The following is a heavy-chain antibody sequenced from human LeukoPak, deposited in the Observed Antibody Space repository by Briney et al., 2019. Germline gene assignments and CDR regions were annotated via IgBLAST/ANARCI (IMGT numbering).Heavy chain of an antibody. CDR2: IWYDGSNK. CDR1: AFTFNNAW. V-gene: IGHV3-33*08. D-gene: IGHD4-17*01. CDR3: ARERVGYGDYDAFDI. Sequence: GGSLRLSCAASAFTFNNAWMSGVRQAPGKGLEWVAVIWYDGSNKYYADSVKGRFTISRDNSKNTLYLQMNSLRAEDTAVYYCARERVGYGDYDAFDIWGQGTMVTVSS. J-gene: IGHJ3*02.